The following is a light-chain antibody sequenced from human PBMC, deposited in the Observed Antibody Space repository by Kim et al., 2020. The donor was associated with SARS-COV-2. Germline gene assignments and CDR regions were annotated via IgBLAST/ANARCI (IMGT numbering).Light chain of an antibody. CDR2: AAS. CDR3: QKYNSAPLT. Sequence: SASGGDRVTRTCRASQGSSNYLAWYPQKPGKVPKLLIYAASTLQSGVPSRFSGSGSGTDFTLTISSLQPEDVATYYCQKYNSAPLTFGGGTNVEI. CDR1: QGSSNY. J-gene: IGKJ4*01. V-gene: IGKV1-27*01.